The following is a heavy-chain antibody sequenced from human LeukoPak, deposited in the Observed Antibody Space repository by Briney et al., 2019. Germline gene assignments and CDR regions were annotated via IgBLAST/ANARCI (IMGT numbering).Heavy chain of an antibody. J-gene: IGHJ4*02. D-gene: IGHD1-26*01. CDR1: RFTFSSSG. Sequence: PGGSLRLSCAASRFTFSSSGMHWVRKAPGKGLEWVAFIPYDGNNKYYADSVKGRFTISRDNSKNTLYLQMNSLRAEDTAVYYCVKDGDDSGSYLVYWGQGTLVTVSS. V-gene: IGHV3-30*02. CDR3: VKDGDDSGSYLVY. CDR2: IPYDGNNK.